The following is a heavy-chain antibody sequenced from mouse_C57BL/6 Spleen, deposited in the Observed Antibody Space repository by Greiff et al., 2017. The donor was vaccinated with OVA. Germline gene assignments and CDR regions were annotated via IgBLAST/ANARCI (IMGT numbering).Heavy chain of an antibody. Sequence: QVQLQQSGAELVRPGTSVKVSCKASGYAFTNYLIEWVKQRPGQGLEWIGVINPGSGGTNYNEKFKGKATLTADKSSSTAYVQLSSLTSEDSAVYFFARREGYSAWFAYWGQGTLVTVSA. CDR2: INPGSGGT. J-gene: IGHJ3*01. CDR3: ARREGYSAWFAY. CDR1: GYAFTNYL. V-gene: IGHV1-54*01. D-gene: IGHD2-3*01.